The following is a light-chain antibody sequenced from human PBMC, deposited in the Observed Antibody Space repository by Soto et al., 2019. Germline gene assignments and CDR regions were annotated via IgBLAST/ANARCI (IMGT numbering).Light chain of an antibody. V-gene: IGKV3-20*01. J-gene: IGKJ4*01. CDR2: DAS. CDR3: QQYGSSLLT. CDR1: QSVRTY. Sequence: EIVLTQSPVTLSLSPGERATLSCRASQSVRTYLAWYQVKPGQAPRLLIYDASSRATGIPDRFSGSGSGTDFTLTISRLEPEDFAVYYCQQYGSSLLTFGGGTKVDIK.